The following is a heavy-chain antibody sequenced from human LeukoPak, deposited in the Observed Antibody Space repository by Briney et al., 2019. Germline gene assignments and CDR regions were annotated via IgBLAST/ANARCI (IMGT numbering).Heavy chain of an antibody. CDR1: GYSISCGYY. J-gene: IGHJ5*02. D-gene: IGHD3-10*01. Sequence: SETLSLTCAVSGYSISCGYYWGWIRQPPGKGLEWIASLHHSGTTYYNPSLKSRVTISLDTSKNQFSLKLNSVTAADTAVYYCANTRGFAKPPASWGQGTLVTVSS. CDR3: ANTRGFAKPPAS. V-gene: IGHV4-38-2*01. CDR2: LHHSGTT.